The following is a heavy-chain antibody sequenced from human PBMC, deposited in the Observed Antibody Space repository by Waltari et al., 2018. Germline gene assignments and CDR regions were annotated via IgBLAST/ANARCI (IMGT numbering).Heavy chain of an antibody. CDR1: GGTFSSYA. CDR3: ASGKSLNHDLDY. CDR2: IIPVFGTA. D-gene: IGHD2-15*01. V-gene: IGHV1-69*05. Sequence: QVQLVQSGAEVKKPGSSVKVSCKASGGTFSSYAISWVRQAPGQGLEWMGGIIPVFGTANDARKCQGRVTITRDESTSTAYMELSSVRAEDTAVYYCASGKSLNHDLDYWGQGTLVTVSA. J-gene: IGHJ4*02.